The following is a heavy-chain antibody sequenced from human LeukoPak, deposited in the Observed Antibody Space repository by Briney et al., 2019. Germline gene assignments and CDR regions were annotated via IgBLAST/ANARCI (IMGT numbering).Heavy chain of an antibody. CDR1: GYSFTIYG. Sequence: ASVNVSCKASGYSFTIYGFTWVRQAPGQGLEWMGWISAYNGNTNDAHKLQGRVTMNTDTYKSTAHMKLRSRTADATAVYYCARSPAAGTLGNWFDPWGQGTLVTVSS. D-gene: IGHD6-13*01. CDR2: ISAYNGNT. V-gene: IGHV1-18*01. J-gene: IGHJ5*02. CDR3: ARSPAAGTLGNWFDP.